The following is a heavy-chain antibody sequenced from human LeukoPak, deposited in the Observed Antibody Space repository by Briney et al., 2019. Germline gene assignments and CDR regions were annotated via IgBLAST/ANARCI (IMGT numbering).Heavy chain of an antibody. CDR3: ARGGIGYYDSSGYDEYFQH. CDR1: GFTVSTNY. D-gene: IGHD3-22*01. V-gene: IGHV3-66*01. CDR2: IYSGGST. Sequence: PGGSLRLSCAASGFTVSTNYMSWVRQAPGKGLEWFSLIYSGGSTYYADSVKGRFTISRDNSKNTLYLQMNSLRAEDTALYYCARGGIGYYDSSGYDEYFQHWGQGTLVTVSS. J-gene: IGHJ1*01.